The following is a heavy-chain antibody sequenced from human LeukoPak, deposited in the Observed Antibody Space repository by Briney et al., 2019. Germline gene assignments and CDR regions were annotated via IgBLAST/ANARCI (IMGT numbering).Heavy chain of an antibody. CDR3: AKDGCASCYHWDAFDI. J-gene: IGHJ3*02. Sequence: GGSLRLSCAASGFTFSDYAMSWVRQAPGKGLEWLSVISGGSGGSTYYADSVTGRFTVSRDNSKNTVDLQMSSLRAEDTAVYYCAKDGCASCYHWDAFDIWGQGTMVTVSS. CDR1: GFTFSDYA. V-gene: IGHV3-23*01. CDR2: ISGGSGGST. D-gene: IGHD2-2*01.